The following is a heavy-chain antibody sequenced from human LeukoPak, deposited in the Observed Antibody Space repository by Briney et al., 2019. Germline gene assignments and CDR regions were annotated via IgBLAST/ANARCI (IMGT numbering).Heavy chain of an antibody. J-gene: IGHJ5*02. CDR2: MYHSGIT. CDR3: ARLTPGKNWFDP. Sequence: PSETLSLTCAVSGDSINSAYYWGWIRQPPGKGLEWIGSMYHSGITYYNPSLKSRVTISVDTSKNQFSLKLNSVTAADTAVYYCARLTPGKNWFDPWGQGTLVTVSS. D-gene: IGHD3-10*01. CDR1: GDSINSAYY. V-gene: IGHV4-38-2*01.